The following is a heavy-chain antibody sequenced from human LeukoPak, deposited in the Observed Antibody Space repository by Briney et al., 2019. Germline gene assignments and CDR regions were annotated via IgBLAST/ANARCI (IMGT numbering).Heavy chain of an antibody. V-gene: IGHV4-38-2*02. CDR3: AKDRHTIAKYYFDY. D-gene: IGHD6-13*01. J-gene: IGHJ4*02. CDR1: GYSITSGYH. Sequence: SETLSLTCTVSGYSITSGYHWGWIRQSPGKGLEWIGSISPSGSSYYTPSLKGRVTISVDTSKNQFSLKLSSVTAADTAVYYCAKDRHTIAKYYFDYWGQGTLVTVSS. CDR2: ISPSGSS.